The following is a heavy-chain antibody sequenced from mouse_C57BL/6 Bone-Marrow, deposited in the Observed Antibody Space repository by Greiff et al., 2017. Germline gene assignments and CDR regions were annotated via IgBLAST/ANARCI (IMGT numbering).Heavy chain of an antibody. V-gene: IGHV1-76*01. Sequence: QVQLQQSGAELVRPGASVKLSCTASGYTFTDYYINWVKQRPGQGLEWIARIYPGSGNTYYTEKFKGKATLTADKSSSTAYMQLSSLTSEDSAVYFCGRGSYDYDGGYWGQGTSVTVSS. CDR3: GRGSYDYDGGY. CDR2: IYPGSGNT. CDR1: GYTFTDYY. D-gene: IGHD2-4*01. J-gene: IGHJ4*01.